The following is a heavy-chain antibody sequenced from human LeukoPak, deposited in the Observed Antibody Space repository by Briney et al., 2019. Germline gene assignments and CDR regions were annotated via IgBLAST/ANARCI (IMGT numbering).Heavy chain of an antibody. D-gene: IGHD6-13*01. CDR3: ASPSPYSSSWYPFDY. V-gene: IGHV1-69*13. Sequence: SVKVSCKASGYTFTGYYMHWVRQAPGQGLEWMGGIIPIFGTANYAQKFQGRVTITADESTSTAYMELSSLRSEDTAVYYCASPSPYSSSWYPFDYWGQGTLVTVSS. CDR1: GYTFTGYY. J-gene: IGHJ4*02. CDR2: IIPIFGTA.